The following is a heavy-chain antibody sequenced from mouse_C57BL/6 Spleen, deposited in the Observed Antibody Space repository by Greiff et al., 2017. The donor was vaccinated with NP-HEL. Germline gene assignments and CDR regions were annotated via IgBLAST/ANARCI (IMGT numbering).Heavy chain of an antibody. V-gene: IGHV1-42*01. CDR1: GYSFTGYY. D-gene: IGHD3-2*02. CDR2: INPSTGGT. CDR3: AREAPFAY. J-gene: IGHJ3*01. Sequence: VQLQQSGPELVKPGASVKISCKASGYSFTGYYMNWVKQSPEKSLEWIGEINPSTGGTTYNQKFKAKATLTVDKSSSTAYMQLNSLTSEDSAVYYCAREAPFAYWGQGTLVTVSA.